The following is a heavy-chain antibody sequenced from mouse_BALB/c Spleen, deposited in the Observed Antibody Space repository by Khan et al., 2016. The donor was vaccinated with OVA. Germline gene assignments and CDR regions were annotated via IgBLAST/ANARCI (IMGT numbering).Heavy chain of an antibody. CDR2: IYPSDSYT. V-gene: IGHV1-69*02. Sequence: QVQLQQPGIELVRPGASVKLSCKASGYTFTNYWINWVKQRPGQGLEWIGNIYPSDSYTTSNQQFKDQAPLTVDKSSSTAYMQLSSPTTEDSAVYYCTREGVDGSSLAYWGQGTLVTVSA. D-gene: IGHD2-3*01. J-gene: IGHJ3*01. CDR1: GYTFTNYW. CDR3: TREGVDGSSLAY.